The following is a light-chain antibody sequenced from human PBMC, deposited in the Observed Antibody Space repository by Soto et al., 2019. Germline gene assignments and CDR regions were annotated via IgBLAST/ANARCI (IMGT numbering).Light chain of an antibody. CDR2: GAS. CDR1: QSVSSSY. Sequence: EIVLTQSPGTLSLSPGERATLSCRASQSVSSSYLAWYQQKPGQAPRLLIYGASSRATGIPDRFSGGGSGTDFTLTISRLEPEDLAVYYCQQYGTSPFTFGPGTKVDIE. CDR3: QQYGTSPFT. J-gene: IGKJ3*01. V-gene: IGKV3-20*01.